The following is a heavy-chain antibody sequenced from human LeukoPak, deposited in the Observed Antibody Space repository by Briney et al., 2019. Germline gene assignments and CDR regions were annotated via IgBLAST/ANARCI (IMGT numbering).Heavy chain of an antibody. CDR1: GFTFSSYW. Sequence: GGSLRLSCAGSGFTFSSYWMNWVRQAPGKGLVWVSRIKSDGGTSYADSVKGRFSISRDNAKNTLYLQMNSLRAEDTAVYYCVRDLNYWGQVTLVTVSS. CDR2: IKSDGGT. J-gene: IGHJ4*02. D-gene: IGHD3-9*01. CDR3: VRDLNY. V-gene: IGHV3-74*01.